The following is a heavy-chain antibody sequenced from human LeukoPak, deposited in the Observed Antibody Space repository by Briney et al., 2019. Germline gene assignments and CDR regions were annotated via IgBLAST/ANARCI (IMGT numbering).Heavy chain of an antibody. Sequence: SETLSLTCTVSGGSISSYYWSWIRQPPGKGLEWIGYIYYSGSTNYNPSLKSRVTISVDTSKNQFSLKLSSVTAADTAVYYCARRGYNRNWLDPWGQGTLVTVSS. CDR1: GGSISSYY. D-gene: IGHD5-18*01. CDR2: IYYSGST. CDR3: ARRGYNRNWLDP. J-gene: IGHJ5*02. V-gene: IGHV4-59*12.